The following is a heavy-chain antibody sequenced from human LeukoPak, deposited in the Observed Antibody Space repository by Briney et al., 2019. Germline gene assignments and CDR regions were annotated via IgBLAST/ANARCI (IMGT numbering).Heavy chain of an antibody. CDR2: IIPIFGTA. V-gene: IGHV1-69*13. Sequence: GASVKVSCKASGGTFSSYAISWVRQAPGQGLEWMGGIIPIFGTANYAQKFQGRVTITADESTSTAYMELSSLRSEDTAVYYCARAGIFGVVNYYMDVWGKGTTVTVSS. D-gene: IGHD3-3*01. CDR3: ARAGIFGVVNYYMDV. J-gene: IGHJ6*03. CDR1: GGTFSSYA.